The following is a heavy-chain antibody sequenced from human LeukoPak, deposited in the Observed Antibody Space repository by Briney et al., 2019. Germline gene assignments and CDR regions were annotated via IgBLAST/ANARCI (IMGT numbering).Heavy chain of an antibody. V-gene: IGHV1-2*02. D-gene: IGHD1-26*01. Sequence: ASVTVSCQASGYTFTGYYMHWVRQATGQGLEWMGWINPNSGGANYTQKFQGRVTMTRDTSISTAYMELSRLRSDDTAVYYCARIVLEGSGSWTPIEDYWGQGTLVTVSS. CDR1: GYTFTGYY. CDR3: ARIVLEGSGSWTPIEDY. J-gene: IGHJ4*02. CDR2: INPNSGGA.